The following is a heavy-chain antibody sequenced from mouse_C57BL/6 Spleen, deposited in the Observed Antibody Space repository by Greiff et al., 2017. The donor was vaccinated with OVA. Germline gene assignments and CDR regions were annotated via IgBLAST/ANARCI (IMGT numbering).Heavy chain of an antibody. CDR1: GYTFTSYW. CDR2: IDPSDSET. V-gene: IGHV1-52*01. CDR3: ARSLTAQATLAY. D-gene: IGHD3-2*02. Sequence: QVQLQQPGAELVRPGSSVKLSCKASGYTFTSYWMHRVKQRPIQGLEWIGNIDPSDSETHYNQKFKDKATLTVDKSSSTAYMQLSSLTSEDSAVYYCARSLTAQATLAYWGQGTTLTVSS. J-gene: IGHJ2*01.